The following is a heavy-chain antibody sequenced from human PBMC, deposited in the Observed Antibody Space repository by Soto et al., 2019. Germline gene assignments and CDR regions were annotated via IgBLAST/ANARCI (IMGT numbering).Heavy chain of an antibody. J-gene: IGHJ3*02. CDR2: IWYDGSNK. V-gene: IGHV3-33*01. Sequence: GGSLRLSCAASGFTFSSYGMHWVRQAPGKGLEWVAVIWYDGSNKYYADSVKGRFTISRDNSKNTLYLQMNSLRAEDTAVYYCARLNDYGDNTDAFDIWGQGTMVTVSS. CDR1: GFTFSSYG. D-gene: IGHD4-17*01. CDR3: ARLNDYGDNTDAFDI.